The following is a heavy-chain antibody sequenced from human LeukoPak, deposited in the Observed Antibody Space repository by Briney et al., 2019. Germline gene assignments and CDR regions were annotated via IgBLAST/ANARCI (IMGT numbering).Heavy chain of an antibody. J-gene: IGHJ6*02. D-gene: IGHD3-10*01. CDR1: GFTFSSYA. V-gene: IGHV3-64D*06. CDR3: VEVGLLWFGESTYYGMDV. CDR2: ISSNGGST. Sequence: PGGSLRLSCSASGFTFSSYAMHWVRQAPGKGLEYVSAISSNGGSTYYADSVKGRFTISRDNSKNTLYLQMSSLRAEDTAVYYCVEVGLLWFGESTYYGMDVWGQGTTVTVSS.